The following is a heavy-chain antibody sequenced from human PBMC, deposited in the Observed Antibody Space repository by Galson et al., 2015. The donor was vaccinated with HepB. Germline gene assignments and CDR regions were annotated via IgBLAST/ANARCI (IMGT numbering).Heavy chain of an antibody. CDR3: ARDQLLLRRGYYYYGMDV. Sequence: SLRLSCAASGFTVSSNYMSWVRQAPGKGLEWVSVIYSGGSTYYADSVKGRFTISRDNSKNTLYLQMNSLRAADTAVYYCARDQLLLRRGYYYYGMDVWCQGTTVTVSS. J-gene: IGHJ6*02. CDR1: GFTVSSNY. CDR2: IYSGGST. D-gene: IGHD2-2*01. V-gene: IGHV3-53*01.